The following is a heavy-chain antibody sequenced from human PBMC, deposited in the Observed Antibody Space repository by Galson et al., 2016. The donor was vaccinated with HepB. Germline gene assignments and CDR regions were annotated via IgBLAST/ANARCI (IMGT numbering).Heavy chain of an antibody. CDR3: AREGVTVDAFDI. J-gene: IGHJ3*02. Sequence: SLRLSCAASGFIFSGYWMHWVRQVPGKGLVWVSRIKSDGSRRTYADSVKGRFTISRDNAKSTLYLQMNSLRDDDTAVYYCAREGVTVDAFDIWGQGTMVTVSS. CDR1: GFIFSGYW. CDR2: IKSDGSRR. D-gene: IGHD2-21*02. V-gene: IGHV3-74*01.